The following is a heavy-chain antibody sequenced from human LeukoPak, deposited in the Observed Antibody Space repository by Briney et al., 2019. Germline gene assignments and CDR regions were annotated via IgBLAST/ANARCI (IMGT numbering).Heavy chain of an antibody. V-gene: IGHV1-46*01. CDR1: GYTFTSYH. D-gene: IGHD3-10*01. Sequence: GASVKVSCKATGYTFTSYHVHWVRQAPGQGLEWMGIINPSGGTTSYAQNFQGRVTVTRDTSTSTVYMELSSLRSEDTAVYYCAIRFSRGSGSAIDYWGQGTLVTVSS. CDR2: INPSGGTT. J-gene: IGHJ4*02. CDR3: AIRFSRGSGSAIDY.